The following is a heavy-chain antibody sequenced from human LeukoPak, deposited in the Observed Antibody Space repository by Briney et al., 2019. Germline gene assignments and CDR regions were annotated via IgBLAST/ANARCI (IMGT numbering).Heavy chain of an antibody. Sequence: GGSLRLSCATSGFTFSSYAMSWVRQAPGKGLEWVSAISGSGGSTYYADSVKGRFTISRDNSKNTLYLQMNSLRAEDTAVYYCAKENCSSTSCYRGHWGQGTLVTVSS. V-gene: IGHV3-23*01. CDR2: ISGSGGST. CDR1: GFTFSSYA. J-gene: IGHJ4*02. D-gene: IGHD2-2*01. CDR3: AKENCSSTSCYRGH.